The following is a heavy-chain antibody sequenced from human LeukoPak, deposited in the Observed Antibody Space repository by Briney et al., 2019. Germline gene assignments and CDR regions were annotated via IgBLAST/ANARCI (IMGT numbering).Heavy chain of an antibody. Sequence: GASVKVSCKASGYTFTGYYMHWVRQAPGQGLEWMGWINPNSGGTNYAQKFQGRVTITADESTSTAYMELSSLRSEDTAVYYCARGYSSYYYYMDVWGKGTTVTVSS. D-gene: IGHD6-13*01. J-gene: IGHJ6*03. CDR1: GYTFTGYY. V-gene: IGHV1-2*02. CDR2: INPNSGGT. CDR3: ARGYSSYYYYMDV.